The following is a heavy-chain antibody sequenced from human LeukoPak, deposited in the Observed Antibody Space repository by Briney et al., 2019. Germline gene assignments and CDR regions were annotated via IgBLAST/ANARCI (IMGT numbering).Heavy chain of an antibody. J-gene: IGHJ5*02. V-gene: IGHV1-69*13. CDR3: ARGVFGFLEWNHNWFDP. D-gene: IGHD3-3*01. CDR2: IIPIFGTA. CDR1: GGTFSSYA. Sequence: SVKVSCKASGGTFSSYAISWVRQAPGQGLEWMGGIIPIFGTANYAQKFQGRVTITADESTSTAYMELSSLRSEDTAVYYCARGVFGFLEWNHNWFDPWGQGTLVTVSS.